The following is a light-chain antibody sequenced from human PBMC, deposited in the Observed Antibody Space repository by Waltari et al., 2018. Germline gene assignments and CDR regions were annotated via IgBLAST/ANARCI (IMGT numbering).Light chain of an antibody. CDR1: PSVLYSSNNKNY. V-gene: IGKV4-1*01. Sequence: DIVMTQSPDSLAVSLGETATINCKSSPSVLYSSNNKNYLAWYQQKPGQPPKLLIYWASNRESGVPDRISGSGSGTDFTLTISSLQAEDVAVYYCQQYYSTPWTFGQGTKVEIK. CDR2: WAS. J-gene: IGKJ1*01. CDR3: QQYYSTPWT.